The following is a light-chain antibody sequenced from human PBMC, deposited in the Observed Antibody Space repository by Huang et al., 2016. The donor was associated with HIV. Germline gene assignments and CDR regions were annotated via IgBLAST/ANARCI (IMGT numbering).Light chain of an antibody. Sequence: DIQMTQSPSSLSASVGDRVTITCRASQGISNSLAWYQQKPGKAPKLLLYAASRLQSGVPSRVSGSGAGTDYTLTISSLQPEDFATYYCQQYYSTPPITFGQGTRLEIK. J-gene: IGKJ5*01. CDR3: QQYYSTPPIT. V-gene: IGKV1-NL1*01. CDR1: QGISNS. CDR2: AAS.